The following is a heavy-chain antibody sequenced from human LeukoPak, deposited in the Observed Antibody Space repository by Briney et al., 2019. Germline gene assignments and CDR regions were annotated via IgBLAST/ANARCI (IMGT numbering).Heavy chain of an antibody. CDR2: IYSGGST. J-gene: IGHJ4*02. D-gene: IGHD3-22*01. Sequence: GGSLRLSCAASGFTVSSNYMSWVRQAPGKGLEWVSVIYSGGSTYYAASVKGRFTISRHNSKNTLYLQMNSLRAEDTAVYYCARDSYDSSGYSSDFDYWGQGTLVTVSS. CDR1: GFTVSSNY. V-gene: IGHV3-53*04. CDR3: ARDSYDSSGYSSDFDY.